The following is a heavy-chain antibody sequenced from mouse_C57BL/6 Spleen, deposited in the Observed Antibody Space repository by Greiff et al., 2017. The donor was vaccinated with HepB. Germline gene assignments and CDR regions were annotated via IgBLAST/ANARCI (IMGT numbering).Heavy chain of an antibody. J-gene: IGHJ2*01. CDR1: GYTFTSYW. CDR3: ARGGGYYYGSSPYYFDY. Sequence: QVQLQQPGAELVRPGSSVKLSCKASGYTFTSYWMHWVKQRPIQGLEWIGNIDPSDSETHYNQKFKDKATLTVDKSSSTAYMQLSSLTSEDSAVYYCARGGGYYYGSSPYYFDYWGQGTTPTVSS. D-gene: IGHD1-1*01. V-gene: IGHV1-52*01. CDR2: IDPSDSET.